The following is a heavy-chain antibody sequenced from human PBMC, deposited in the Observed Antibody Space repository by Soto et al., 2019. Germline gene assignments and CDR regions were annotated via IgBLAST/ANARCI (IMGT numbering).Heavy chain of an antibody. Sequence: EVQLLESGGGLVQPGGSLRLSCAASGFTFSSYAMSWVRQAPGKGLEWVSAISGSGGSTYYADSVKGRFTISRDNSKNTLYLQMNSLRAEDTAVYYCAKDSRGVAVAGGEYHYYGMDVWGQGTTVTVSS. V-gene: IGHV3-23*01. D-gene: IGHD6-19*01. J-gene: IGHJ6*02. CDR1: GFTFSSYA. CDR2: ISGSGGST. CDR3: AKDSRGVAVAGGEYHYYGMDV.